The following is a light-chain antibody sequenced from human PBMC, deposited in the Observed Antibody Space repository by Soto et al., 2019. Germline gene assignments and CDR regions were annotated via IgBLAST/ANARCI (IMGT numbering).Light chain of an antibody. CDR1: QSVSSSY. CDR2: GAS. Sequence: EIVLTQSPGTLSLSPGERATLSCRASQSVSSSYLGWYQRKPGQAPRLLIYGASSRATGIPDRFSGSGSGTDFDLTISRLEPEDFAVYYCLQYGSSPKTCGQGTRVETK. J-gene: IGKJ1*01. CDR3: LQYGSSPKT. V-gene: IGKV3-20*01.